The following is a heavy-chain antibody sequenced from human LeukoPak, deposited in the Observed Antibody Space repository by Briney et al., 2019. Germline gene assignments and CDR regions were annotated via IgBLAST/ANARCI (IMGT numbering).Heavy chain of an antibody. V-gene: IGHV3-23*01. CDR2: ISGSGGST. CDR1: GFTFSSYA. Sequence: GGSLRLSCAASGFTFSSYAMSWVSQAPGKGLEWVSAISGSGGSTYYADSVKGRFTISRDNSKNTLYLQMNSLRAEDTAVYYCAKDPVADYYDSSGPPYYFDYWGQGTLVTVSS. J-gene: IGHJ4*02. D-gene: IGHD3-22*01. CDR3: AKDPVADYYDSSGPPYYFDY.